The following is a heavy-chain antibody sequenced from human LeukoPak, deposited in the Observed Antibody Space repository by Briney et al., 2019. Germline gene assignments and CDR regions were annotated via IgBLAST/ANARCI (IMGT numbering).Heavy chain of an antibody. CDR1: GFTFSSYG. CDR3: AREAVVATRGAFDI. CDR2: IRYDGSNK. J-gene: IGHJ3*02. V-gene: IGHV3-30*02. Sequence: PGGSLRLSCAASGFTFSSYGMHWVRQAPGKGLEWVAFIRYDGSNKYYADSVKGRFTISRDNSKNTLYLQMNSLRAEDTAVYYCAREAVVATRGAFDIWGQGTMVTVSS. D-gene: IGHD2-2*01.